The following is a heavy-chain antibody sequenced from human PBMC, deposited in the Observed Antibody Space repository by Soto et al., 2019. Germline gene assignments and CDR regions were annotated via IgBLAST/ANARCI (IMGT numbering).Heavy chain of an antibody. Sequence: GGSLRLSCAASGFTFSSYAMHWVRQAPGKGLEWVAVISYDGSNKYYADSVKGRFTISRDNSKSTLYLQMNSLRAEDTAVYYCARAENYYDSSGPLDYWGQGTLVTVSS. CDR1: GFTFSSYA. V-gene: IGHV3-30-3*01. D-gene: IGHD3-22*01. J-gene: IGHJ4*02. CDR2: ISYDGSNK. CDR3: ARAENYYDSSGPLDY.